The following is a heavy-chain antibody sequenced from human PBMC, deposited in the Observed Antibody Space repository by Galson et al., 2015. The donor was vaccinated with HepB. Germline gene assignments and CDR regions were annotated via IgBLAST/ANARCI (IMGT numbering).Heavy chain of an antibody. CDR2: ISYDGSNK. V-gene: IGHV3-30*03. CDR1: GFTFSSYG. CDR3: ATSVWIQLWFY. Sequence: SLRLSCAASGFTFSSYGMHWVRQAPGKGLEWVAVISYDGSNKYYADSVKGRFTISRDNSKNTLYLQMNSLRAEDTAVYYCATSVWIQLWFYWGQGTLVTVSS. D-gene: IGHD5-18*01. J-gene: IGHJ4*02.